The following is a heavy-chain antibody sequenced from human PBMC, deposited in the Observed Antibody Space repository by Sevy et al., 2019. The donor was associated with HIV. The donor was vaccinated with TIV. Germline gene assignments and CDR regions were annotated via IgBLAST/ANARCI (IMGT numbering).Heavy chain of an antibody. CDR1: GYSFSSYW. V-gene: IGHV5-51*01. CDR2: IYPGDSDT. CDR3: ARQGSNVLRFLEWSPPYYYDY. D-gene: IGHD3-3*01. J-gene: IGHJ4*02. Sequence: GESLKISCRGSGYSFSSYWIGWVRQMPGKGLEWMGIIYPGDSDTRYSPSFQGQVTNSADKSISTAYLQWSSLKASDTAMYYCARQGSNVLRFLEWSPPYYYDYWGQGTLVTVSS.